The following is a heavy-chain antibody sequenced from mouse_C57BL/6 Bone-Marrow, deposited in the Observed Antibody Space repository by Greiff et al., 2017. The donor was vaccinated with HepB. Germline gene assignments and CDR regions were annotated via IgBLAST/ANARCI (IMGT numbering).Heavy chain of an antibody. CDR1: GFTFSSYA. CDR3: ARVFYDYDKGAWFAY. CDR2: ISDGGSYT. J-gene: IGHJ3*01. Sequence: EVMLVESGGGLVKPGGSLKLSCAASGFTFSSYAMSWVRQTPEKRLEWVATISDGGSYTYYPDNVKGRFTISRDNAKNNLYLQMSHLKSEDTAMYYCARVFYDYDKGAWFAYWGQGTLVTVSA. D-gene: IGHD2-4*01. V-gene: IGHV5-4*03.